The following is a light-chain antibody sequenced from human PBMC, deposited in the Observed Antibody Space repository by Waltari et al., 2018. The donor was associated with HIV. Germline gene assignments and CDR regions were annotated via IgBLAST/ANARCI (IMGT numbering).Light chain of an antibody. CDR1: SSDVGGFKY. CDR2: DVS. CDR3: SSYTSRTTLDVV. J-gene: IGLJ2*01. V-gene: IGLV2-14*01. Sequence: QSALTQSASVSGSPGQSLTISCTGTSSDVGGFKYVSWYQQHPGTAPQLLIYDVSNRPSGVSNRFSGSKSGNTASLTISGLQAEDEADYYCSSYTSRTTLDVVFGGGTKLTVL.